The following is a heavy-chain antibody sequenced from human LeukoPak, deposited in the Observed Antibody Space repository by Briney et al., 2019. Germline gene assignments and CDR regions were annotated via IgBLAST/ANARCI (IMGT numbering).Heavy chain of an antibody. CDR2: LSYDGTNK. J-gene: IGHJ4*02. CDR1: GFTFRNYA. V-gene: IGHV3-30*18. Sequence: GGSLRLSCAASGFTFRNYAMSWVRQAPGKGLEWVAVLSYDGTNKFYADSVKDRFTISRDNSKNTLYLQMNSLRAEDTAVYYCAKALGGYSYGFDADYWGQGTLVTVSS. CDR3: AKALGGYSYGFDADY. D-gene: IGHD5-18*01.